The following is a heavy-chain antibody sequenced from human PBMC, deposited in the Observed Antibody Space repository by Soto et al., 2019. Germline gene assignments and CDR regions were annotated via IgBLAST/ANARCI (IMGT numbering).Heavy chain of an antibody. CDR3: ARQAGAFGYYMDV. J-gene: IGHJ6*03. Sequence: SETLSLTCTVSSGSISSSYYYWGWIRQPPGKGLEWIGAIYYTGSTHYNPPLQSRVTISVDTSKNQFSLKMSSVTAADTAVYFCARQAGAFGYYMDVWGKGATVTVSS. CDR2: IYYTGST. CDR1: SGSISSSYYY. D-gene: IGHD3-16*01. V-gene: IGHV4-39*01.